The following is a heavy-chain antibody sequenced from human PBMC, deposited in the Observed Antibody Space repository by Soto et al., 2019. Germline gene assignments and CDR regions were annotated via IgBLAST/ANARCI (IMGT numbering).Heavy chain of an antibody. CDR1: GFTFSNAW. CDR3: TTDSVAGTYNYYYYGMDV. V-gene: IGHV3-15*01. D-gene: IGHD6-19*01. Sequence: KPGGSLRLSCAASGFTFSNAWMSWVRQAPGKGLEWVGRIKSKTDGGTTDYAAPVKGRFTISRDDSKNTLYLQMNSLKTEDTAVYYCTTDSVAGTYNYYYYGMDVWGQGTTVTVSS. J-gene: IGHJ6*02. CDR2: IKSKTDGGTT.